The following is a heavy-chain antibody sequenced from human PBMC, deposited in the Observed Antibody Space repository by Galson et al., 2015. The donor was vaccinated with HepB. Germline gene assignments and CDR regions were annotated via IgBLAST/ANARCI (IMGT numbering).Heavy chain of an antibody. CDR1: GFTFSSYW. J-gene: IGHJ4*02. CDR2: IKQDGSEK. Sequence: SLRLSCAASGFTFSSYWMSWVRQAPGKGLEWVANIKQDGSEKYYVDSVKGRFTISRDNAKNSLYLQMNSLRAEDTAVYYCARESLSFSPLPRKSYGDYPRSSGFDYWGQGTLVTVSS. D-gene: IGHD4-17*01. CDR3: ARESLSFSPLPRKSYGDYPRSSGFDY. V-gene: IGHV3-7*03.